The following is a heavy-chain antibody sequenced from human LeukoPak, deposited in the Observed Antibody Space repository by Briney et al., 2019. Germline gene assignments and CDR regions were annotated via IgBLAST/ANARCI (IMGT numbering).Heavy chain of an antibody. Sequence: SETLSLTCTVSGGSISRYYWSWIRQPPGKGLEWIGYIYTSGSTNYNPSLKSRVTISVDTSKNQFSLKLSSVTAADTAVYYCARTIVVVPAASAVRYFDYWGQGTLVTVSS. V-gene: IGHV4-4*09. CDR3: ARTIVVVPAASAVRYFDY. CDR2: IYTSGST. D-gene: IGHD2-2*01. J-gene: IGHJ4*02. CDR1: GGSISRYY.